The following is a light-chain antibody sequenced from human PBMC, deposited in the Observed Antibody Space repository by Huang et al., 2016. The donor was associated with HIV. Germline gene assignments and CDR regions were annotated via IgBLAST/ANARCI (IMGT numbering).Light chain of an antibody. J-gene: IGKJ4*01. Sequence: EIKMTQSPATLSVSPGGRVTLSCRASQNVRKKLAWYQQKTGQAPMRLIYDTSTRASGIPARFRCSGSGTEFTLTISGLQSEDFAIYYCQQYDKWPPGLTFGGGTKVEI. V-gene: IGKV3D-15*01. CDR3: QQYDKWPPGLT. CDR2: DTS. CDR1: QNVRKK.